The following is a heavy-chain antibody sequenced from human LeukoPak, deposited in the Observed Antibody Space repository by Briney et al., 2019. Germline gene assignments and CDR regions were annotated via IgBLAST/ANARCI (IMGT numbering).Heavy chain of an antibody. V-gene: IGHV4-34*01. J-gene: IGHJ3*02. CDR2: INHSGST. CDR3: ARYCSSTSCYQHAFDI. D-gene: IGHD2-2*01. Sequence: PSETLSLTCAVYGGSCSGYYWSWIRQPPGKGLEWIGEINHSGSTNYNPSLKSRVTISVDTSKNQFSLKLSSVTAADTAVYYCARYCSSTSCYQHAFDIWGQGTMVTVSS. CDR1: GGSCSGYY.